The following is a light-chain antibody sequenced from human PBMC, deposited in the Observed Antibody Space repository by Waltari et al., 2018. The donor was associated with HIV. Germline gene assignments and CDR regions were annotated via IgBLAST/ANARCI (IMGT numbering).Light chain of an antibody. J-gene: IGLJ2*01. CDR1: SSDVGSYYL. V-gene: IGLV2-23*02. CDR2: EVS. Sequence: QSALTQPASVSGSPGQSITISCTGTSSDVGSYYLVSWYQQHPGKAPKLMIYEVSKRPSGVSNCCSGSKSGNTASLTISGLQAEDEADYYCCSYAGSSTFVVFGGGTKLTVL. CDR3: CSYAGSSTFVV.